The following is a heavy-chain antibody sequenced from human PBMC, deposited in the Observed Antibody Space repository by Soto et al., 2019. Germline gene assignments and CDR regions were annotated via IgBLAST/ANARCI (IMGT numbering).Heavy chain of an antibody. CDR3: ANVSRKGSAIDFDY. Sequence: QVQLVQSGAELKKPGASVKVSCKASGYTFSNYDMNWVRQATGQGPEWIGWVNPNNGDTGYAQKFXGXGSXPTDISPTTAYMELTSLRSEDTAIYYCANVSRKGSAIDFDYWGQGTLITVSS. CDR2: VNPNNGDT. CDR1: GYTFSNYD. J-gene: IGHJ4*02. D-gene: IGHD3-10*01. V-gene: IGHV1-8*01.